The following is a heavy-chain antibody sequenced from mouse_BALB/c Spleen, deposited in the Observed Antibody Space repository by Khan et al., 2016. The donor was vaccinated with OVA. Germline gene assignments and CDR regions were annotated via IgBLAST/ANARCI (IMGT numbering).Heavy chain of an antibody. J-gene: IGHJ1*01. CDR2: IYPGDGRT. CDR1: AYTFMNFY. D-gene: IGHD1-1*01. CDR3: AISYYGTFWYFDV. Sequence: QVRLQQSGPELVKPGASVKMSCKASAYTFMNFYIHWVKQRPGQGLEWIGWIYPGDGRTKYNEKFKDKTTLTADKSSSTVYMLVSSLTSEDSAIYVCAISYYGTFWYFDVWGAGTTVTVSS. V-gene: IGHV1S56*01.